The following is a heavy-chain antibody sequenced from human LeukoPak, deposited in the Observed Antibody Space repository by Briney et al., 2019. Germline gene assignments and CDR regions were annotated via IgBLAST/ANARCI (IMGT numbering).Heavy chain of an antibody. J-gene: IGHJ6*02. V-gene: IGHV4-34*01. CDR3: ARGPYYYGSGEYYYGMDV. CDR1: GGSFSGYY. CDR2: INHSGST. D-gene: IGHD3-10*01. Sequence: PSETLSLTSAVHGGSFSGYYWSWIRQPPGKGLEWIGEINHSGSTNYNPSLKSRVTISVDTSKNQFSLKLSSVTAADTAVYYCARGPYYYGSGEYYYGMDVWGQGTTVTVSS.